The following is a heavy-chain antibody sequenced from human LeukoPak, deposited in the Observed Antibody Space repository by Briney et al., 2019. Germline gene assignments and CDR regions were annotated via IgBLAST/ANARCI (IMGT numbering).Heavy chain of an antibody. J-gene: IGHJ4*02. CDR2: ISTYNGNT. V-gene: IGHV1-18*01. CDR1: GYSFVLYG. Sequence: ASVKVSCKASGYSFVLYGISWVRQAPGQGPEWMGWISTYNGNTKYAQKFQGRVTMTTDTSTSTAYMELRSLRSDDTAVYYCARDEDYGISVNVDYWGQGTLVTVSS. D-gene: IGHD4-17*01. CDR3: ARDEDYGISVNVDY.